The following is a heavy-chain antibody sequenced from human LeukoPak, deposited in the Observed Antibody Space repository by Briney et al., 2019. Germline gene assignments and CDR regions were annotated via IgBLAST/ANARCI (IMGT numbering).Heavy chain of an antibody. CDR2: ISYDGSNK. CDR1: GFIFSSYG. D-gene: IGHD2-2*01. CDR3: ARGEWDQLLFWYFDY. V-gene: IGHV3-30*03. Sequence: PGGSLRLSCAASGFIFSSYGMNWVRQAPGKGLEWVAVISYDGSNKYYADSVKGRFTISRDNSKNTLYLQMNSLRAEDTAVYYCARGEWDQLLFWYFDYWGQGTLVTVSS. J-gene: IGHJ4*02.